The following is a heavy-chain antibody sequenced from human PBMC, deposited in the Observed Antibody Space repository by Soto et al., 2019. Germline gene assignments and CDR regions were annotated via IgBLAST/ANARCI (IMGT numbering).Heavy chain of an antibody. Sequence: PSETLSLTCTVSGGSISSGDYYWSWIRQPPGKGLEWIGYIYYSGSTNYNPSLKSRVTISVDTSKNQFSLKLSSVTAADTAVYYCASCRDGYNYEWYFDYWGQGTLVTVSS. D-gene: IGHD5-12*01. CDR1: GGSISSGDYY. V-gene: IGHV4-61*08. J-gene: IGHJ4*02. CDR3: ASCRDGYNYEWYFDY. CDR2: IYYSGST.